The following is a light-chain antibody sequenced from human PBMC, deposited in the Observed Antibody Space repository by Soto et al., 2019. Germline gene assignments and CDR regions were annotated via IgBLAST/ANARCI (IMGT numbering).Light chain of an antibody. CDR3: AAWDESPNVPV. Sequence: QSVLTHPPSASGTPGQRVTISCSGSNSNIGRNTVNWYQQFPGAAPNLLIHSDNERPSGVPDRFSGSRSGTSASLAISGLQSEDEADYYCAAWDESPNVPVFGGGTKRTVL. CDR2: SDN. CDR1: NSNIGRNT. J-gene: IGLJ3*02. V-gene: IGLV1-44*01.